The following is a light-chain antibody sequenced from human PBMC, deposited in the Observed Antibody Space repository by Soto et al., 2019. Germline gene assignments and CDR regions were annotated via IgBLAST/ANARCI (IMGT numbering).Light chain of an antibody. J-gene: IGKJ1*01. CDR1: QNIGTW. Sequence: DIQLTQSPSTLSASVGDRVTITCRASQNIGTWLAWYQHRPGEGPKLLIHDASTLESGVPSRFSGGGSATEFSLIINSLESGDSGTYHCQQYATYSPSTFGQGTTVEIK. V-gene: IGKV1-5*01. CDR3: QQYATYSPST. CDR2: DAS.